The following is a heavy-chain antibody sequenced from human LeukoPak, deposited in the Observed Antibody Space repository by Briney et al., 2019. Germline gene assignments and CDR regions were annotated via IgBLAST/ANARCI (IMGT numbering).Heavy chain of an antibody. Sequence: GGSLRLSCAASGFTFSSYAMHWVRQAPGKGLEWVAVISYDGSNKYYADSVKGRFTISRGNSKNTLYLQMNSLRAEDTAVYYCARDAGSSTSSGKYYYYYGMDVWGQGTTVTASS. J-gene: IGHJ6*02. CDR2: ISYDGSNK. CDR1: GFTFSSYA. D-gene: IGHD2-2*01. CDR3: ARDAGSSTSSGKYYYYYGMDV. V-gene: IGHV3-30-3*01.